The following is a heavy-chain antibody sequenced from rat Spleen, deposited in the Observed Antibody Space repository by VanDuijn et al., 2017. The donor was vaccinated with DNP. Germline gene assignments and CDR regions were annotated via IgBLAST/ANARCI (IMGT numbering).Heavy chain of an antibody. V-gene: IGHV5-22*01. D-gene: IGHD1-1*01. Sequence: EVQLVESGGGLVQPGRSLKLSCAASGFTFSDYNMAWVRQAPTKGLEWVAYITYDGGRNYYRDSVKGRFTISRDNAKSTLYLQMNSLRSEDMATYYCARPMDYYSGGFAYWGQGTLVTVSS. CDR1: GFTFSDYN. CDR3: ARPMDYYSGGFAY. CDR2: ITYDGGRN. J-gene: IGHJ3*01.